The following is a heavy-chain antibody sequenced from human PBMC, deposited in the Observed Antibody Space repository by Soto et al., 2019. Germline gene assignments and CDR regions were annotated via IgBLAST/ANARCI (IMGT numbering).Heavy chain of an antibody. V-gene: IGHV4-59*08. D-gene: IGHD4-17*01. CDR1: GGSISSYY. CDR2: IYYSGGT. Sequence: SETLSLTCTVSGGSISSYYWSWIRQPPGKGLEWIGYIYYSGGTNYNPSLKSRVTISVATSKNQFSLKLSSVTAADTAVYYCARRYGDYFEFWGQGTLVTVSS. J-gene: IGHJ4*02. CDR3: ARRYGDYFEF.